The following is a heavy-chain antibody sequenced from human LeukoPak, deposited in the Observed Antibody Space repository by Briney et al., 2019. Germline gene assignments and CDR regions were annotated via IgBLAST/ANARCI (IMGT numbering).Heavy chain of an antibody. CDR2: TDNSGRST. CDR1: GFTFSSYG. CDR3: ARDSKGYDILTGYYPSWFDP. D-gene: IGHD3-9*01. V-gene: IGHV3-23*01. J-gene: IGHJ5*02. Sequence: GGSLRLSCAASGFTFSSYGMSWVRQAPGKGLEWISITDNSGRSTNHADSVKGRFTTSRDNSKNTLYLQMNSLRAEDTAVYYCARDSKGYDILTGYYPSWFDPWGQGTLVTVSS.